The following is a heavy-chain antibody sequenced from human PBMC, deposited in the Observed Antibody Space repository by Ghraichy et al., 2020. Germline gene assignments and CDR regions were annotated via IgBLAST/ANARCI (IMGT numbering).Heavy chain of an antibody. CDR1: GGSISSSSYY. CDR3: ARQKGSDYYYYYGMDV. V-gene: IGHV4-39*01. CDR2: IYYSGST. D-gene: IGHD3-10*01. Sequence: SETLSLTCTVSGGSISSSSYYWGWIRQPPGKGLEWIGSIYYSGSTYYNPSLKSRVTISGDTSKNQFSLKLSSVTAADTAVYYCARQKGSDYYYYYGMDVWGQGTTVTVSS. J-gene: IGHJ6*02.